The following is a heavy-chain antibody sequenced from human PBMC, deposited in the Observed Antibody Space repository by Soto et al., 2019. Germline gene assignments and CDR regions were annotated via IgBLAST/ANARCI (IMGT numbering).Heavy chain of an antibody. CDR3: AKQTGVSYCYYYMDV. CDR2: ISSSSSTI. V-gene: IGHV3-48*01. J-gene: IGHJ6*03. Sequence: EVQLVESGGGLVQPGGSLRLSCAASGFTFSSYSMNWVRQAPGKGLEWVSYISSSSSTIYYADSVKGRFTISRDNAKHSRYLQMNSLRADDQAVYYCAKQTGVSYCYYYMDVWGQGTTVTVSS. CDR1: GFTFSSYS.